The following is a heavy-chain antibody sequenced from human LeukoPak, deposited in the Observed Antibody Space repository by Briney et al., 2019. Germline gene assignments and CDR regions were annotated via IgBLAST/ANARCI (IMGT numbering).Heavy chain of an antibody. V-gene: IGHV4-34*01. CDR3: ARDRYSENESQYDS. D-gene: IGHD3-16*02. Sequence: SETLSLTCAVYGGSFSGYYWSWIRQPPGKGLEWIGEINHSGSTNYNPSLKSRVTISVDTSKNQFSLKLSSVTAADTAVYYCARDRYSENESQYDSWGQGTLVTVSS. J-gene: IGHJ4*02. CDR2: INHSGST. CDR1: GGSFSGYY.